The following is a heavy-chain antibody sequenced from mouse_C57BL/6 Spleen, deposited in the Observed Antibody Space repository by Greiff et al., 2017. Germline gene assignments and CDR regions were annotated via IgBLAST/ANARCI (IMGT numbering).Heavy chain of an antibody. Sequence: EVKLMESGGGLVQPGGSLSLSCAASGFPFPDYYMSWVRQPPGKALEWWGFIRNKANGYTTEYSASVKGRFTISRDNSQSILYLQMNALRAEDSATYYCARSSLPDYWGQGTTLTVSS. V-gene: IGHV7-3*01. CDR3: ARSSLPDY. CDR1: GFPFPDYY. J-gene: IGHJ2*01. CDR2: IRNKANGYTT.